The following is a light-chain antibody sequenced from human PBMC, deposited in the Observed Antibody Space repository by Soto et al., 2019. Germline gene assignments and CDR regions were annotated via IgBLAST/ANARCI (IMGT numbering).Light chain of an antibody. J-gene: IGKJ3*01. CDR2: GAS. V-gene: IGKV3-20*01. Sequence: EIVLTQSPGTLSLSPGERATLSCRASQSVSSSYLGWYQQKPGQAPRLLISGASKRATGIPYRFSGSGSGTDFTLTISRLAPEDFAVYYCQQFGTIPFTFGPGTKVDV. CDR1: QSVSSSY. CDR3: QQFGTIPFT.